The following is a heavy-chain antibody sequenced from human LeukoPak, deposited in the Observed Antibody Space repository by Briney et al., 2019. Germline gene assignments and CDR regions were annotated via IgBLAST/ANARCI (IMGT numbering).Heavy chain of an antibody. J-gene: IGHJ6*02. V-gene: IGHV3-66*01. D-gene: IGHD4-17*01. Sequence: PGGSLRLSCAASGFTVSSNYMSWVRQAPGKGLEWVSVIYSGGSTYYADSVKGRFTISRDNSKNTLYLQMNSLRAEDTAVYYCATPTVTTPTNYYGMYVWGQGTTVTVSS. CDR1: GFTVSSNY. CDR2: IYSGGST. CDR3: ATPTVTTPTNYYGMYV.